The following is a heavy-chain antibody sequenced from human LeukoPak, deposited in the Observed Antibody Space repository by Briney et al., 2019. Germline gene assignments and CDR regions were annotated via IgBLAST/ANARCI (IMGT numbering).Heavy chain of an antibody. CDR1: GFTFSSYG. Sequence: PGGSLRLSCAASGFTFSSYGMSWVRQAPGKGLEWVSAISGSGGRTHYADSVKGRFTISRDNSKNTLYLQMDSLRAEDTAIYYCARSNSSGGYYCDCWGQGTLVTVSS. J-gene: IGHJ4*02. CDR2: ISGSGGRT. D-gene: IGHD3-3*01. CDR3: ARSNSSGGYYCDC. V-gene: IGHV3-23*01.